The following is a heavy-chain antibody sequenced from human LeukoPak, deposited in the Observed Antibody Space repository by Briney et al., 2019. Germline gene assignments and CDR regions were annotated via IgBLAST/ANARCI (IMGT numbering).Heavy chain of an antibody. CDR3: ARDLKYCSTTNCFVYYDYGMDV. Sequence: GGSLRLSCAASGFTFSSYWMHWVRQAPGKGLVWVSRVTCEGSSTRYADSVKGRFTISRDNARNTLYLQMNSLRAEDTAVYYCARDLKYCSTTNCFVYYDYGMDVWGQGTTVTVFS. CDR2: VTCEGSST. J-gene: IGHJ6*02. D-gene: IGHD2-2*01. CDR1: GFTFSSYW. V-gene: IGHV3-74*01.